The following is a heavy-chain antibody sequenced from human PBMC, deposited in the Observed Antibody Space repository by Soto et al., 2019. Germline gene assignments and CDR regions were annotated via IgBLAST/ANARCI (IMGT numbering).Heavy chain of an antibody. CDR2: IYYSGST. J-gene: IGHJ4*02. Sequence: QVQLQESGPGLVKPSETLSLTCTVSGGSISSYYWSWIRPPPGKGLEWIGYIYYSGSTTSNPSLKSRVTISVDTSKNQFSLKLSSVTAAETAVYYCASYRGSGTLDYWGQGTLVTVSS. CDR3: ASYRGSGTLDY. D-gene: IGHD2-21*01. V-gene: IGHV4-59*01. CDR1: GGSISSYY.